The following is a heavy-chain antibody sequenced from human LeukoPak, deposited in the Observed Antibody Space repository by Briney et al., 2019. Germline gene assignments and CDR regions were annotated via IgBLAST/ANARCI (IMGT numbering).Heavy chain of an antibody. V-gene: IGHV3-30*03. CDR1: GFTFSSYG. CDR3: ARRGGGRLHLHGMDV. CDR2: ISYDGSNK. D-gene: IGHD3-16*01. J-gene: IGHJ6*02. Sequence: GGSLRLSCAASGFTFSSYGMHWVRQAPGKGLEWVAVISYDGSNKYYADSVKGRFTTSRDNFKNTVYLQMNSLRAEDTAVYYCARRGGGRLHLHGMDVWGQGTTVTVSS.